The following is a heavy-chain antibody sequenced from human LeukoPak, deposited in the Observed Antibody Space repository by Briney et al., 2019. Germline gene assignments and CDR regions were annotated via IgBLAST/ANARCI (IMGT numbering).Heavy chain of an antibody. Sequence: GGSLRLSCAASEFTFSSYSMNWARQAPGKGLEWVSYITNSGNSKSYADSVKGRFTISRDNTKNSLYLQMNGLRAEDTAIYYCAREGPRGNSQFDYWGQGTLVTVSS. V-gene: IGHV3-48*01. D-gene: IGHD2/OR15-2a*01. CDR1: EFTFSSYS. CDR3: AREGPRGNSQFDY. CDR2: ITNSGNSK. J-gene: IGHJ4*02.